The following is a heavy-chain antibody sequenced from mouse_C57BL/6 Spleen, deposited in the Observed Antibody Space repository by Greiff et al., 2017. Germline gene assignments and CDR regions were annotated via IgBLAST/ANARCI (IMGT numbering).Heavy chain of an antibody. CDR2: IDPETGGT. CDR3: DCYGSSYGYFDV. D-gene: IGHD1-1*01. V-gene: IGHV1-15*01. J-gene: IGHJ1*03. Sequence: QVQLKESGAELVRPGASVTLSCKASGYTFTDYEMHWVKQTPVHGLEWIGAIDPETGGTAYNQKFKGKAILTVDKSSSTAYMELRSLTSEDSAVYYCDCYGSSYGYFDVWGKGTTVTVSS. CDR1: GYTFTDYE.